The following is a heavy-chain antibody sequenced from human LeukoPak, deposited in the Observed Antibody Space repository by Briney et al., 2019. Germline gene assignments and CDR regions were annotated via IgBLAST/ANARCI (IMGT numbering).Heavy chain of an antibody. J-gene: IGHJ6*03. CDR3: ARVSGLWSADYYYYMDV. CDR2: IYTSGST. D-gene: IGHD5-18*01. Sequence: SETLSLTCTVSGGSISSYYWSWIRQPAGKGLEWIGRIYTSGSTNYNPSLKSRVTMSVDTSKNQFSLKLSSVTAADTAVYYCARVSGLWSADYYYYMDVWAKGPRSPSP. V-gene: IGHV4-4*07. CDR1: GGSISSYY.